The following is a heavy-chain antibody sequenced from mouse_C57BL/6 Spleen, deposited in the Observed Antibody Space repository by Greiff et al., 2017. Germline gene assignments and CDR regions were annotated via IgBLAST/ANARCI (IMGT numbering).Heavy chain of an antibody. D-gene: IGHD2-5*01. Sequence: EVQRVESGGGLVQPGGSMKLSCAASGFTFSDAWMDWVRQSPEKGLEWVAEIRNKANNHATYYAESVKGRFTISRDDSKSSVYLQMNSLRAEDTGIYYCTGTSNYVLWFAYWGQGTLVTVSA. CDR2: IRNKANNHAT. V-gene: IGHV6-6*01. J-gene: IGHJ3*01. CDR1: GFTFSDAW. CDR3: TGTSNYVLWFAY.